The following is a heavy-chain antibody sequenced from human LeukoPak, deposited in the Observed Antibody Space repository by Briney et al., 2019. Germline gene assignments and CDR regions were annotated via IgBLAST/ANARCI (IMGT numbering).Heavy chain of an antibody. D-gene: IGHD3-16*01. Sequence: GGSLRLSCVASGFTFSSFWIHWVRHAPGKGLVWVSRINGDGRSTDYVDSVKGRFTVSRDNAKNTVYLQMNSLRAEDTAVYYCVRGGVDYWGQGTLVTVSS. CDR1: GFTFSSFW. CDR3: VRGGVDY. J-gene: IGHJ4*02. CDR2: INGDGRST. V-gene: IGHV3-74*01.